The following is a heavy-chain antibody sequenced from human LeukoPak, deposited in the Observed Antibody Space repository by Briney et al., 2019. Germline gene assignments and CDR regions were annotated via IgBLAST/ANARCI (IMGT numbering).Heavy chain of an antibody. CDR2: MNPNSGNT. CDR1: GFTFTSYG. CDR3: ARGPSLVRGVIMPGSVGGMDV. Sequence: GASVKVSCKASGFTFTSYGINWVRQATGQGLEWMGWMNPNSGNTRYAQKVQGRITMTRDTSISTAYMELSSLRSEDTAVYYCARGPSLVRGVIMPGSVGGMDVWGQGTTVTVSS. V-gene: IGHV1-8*01. D-gene: IGHD3-10*01. J-gene: IGHJ6*02.